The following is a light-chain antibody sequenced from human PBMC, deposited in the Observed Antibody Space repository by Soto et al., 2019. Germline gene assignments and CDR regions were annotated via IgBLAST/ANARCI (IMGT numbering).Light chain of an antibody. CDR1: QDISNY. V-gene: IGKV1-33*01. CDR2: DAS. CDR3: QQYDNPPST. J-gene: IGKJ2*02. Sequence: DIQMTQSPSSLSASVGDRVTITCQASQDISNYLTWYQQKPGKAPKLLSYDASNLETGVPSRFSGSGSGTDFTFTISSLQPEVIATYYCQQYDNPPSTFGQGTKLEIK.